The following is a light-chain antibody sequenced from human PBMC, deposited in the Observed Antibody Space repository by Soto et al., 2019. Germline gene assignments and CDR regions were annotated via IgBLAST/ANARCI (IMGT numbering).Light chain of an antibody. CDR1: QSVSSY. CDR3: QQYGSSGT. Sequence: EIVLTQSPATLSLSPWERATLSCRASQSVSSYLAWYQQKPGQAPRLLIYSASTRATGIPDRFSGSGSGTDFTLTISRLEPEDFAVYYCQQYGSSGTFGQGTKVDIK. V-gene: IGKV3-20*01. J-gene: IGKJ1*01. CDR2: SAS.